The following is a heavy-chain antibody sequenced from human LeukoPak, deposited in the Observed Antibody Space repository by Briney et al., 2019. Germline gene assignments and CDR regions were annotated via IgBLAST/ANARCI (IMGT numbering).Heavy chain of an antibody. CDR2: ISYDGSNK. D-gene: IGHD3-3*01. V-gene: IGHV3-30-3*01. CDR3: ARDLDYDFWSGYFDY. Sequence: GSLRLSCAASGFTFSSYAMHWVRQAPGKGLEWVAVISYDGSNKYYADSVKGRFTISRDNSKNTLYLQMNSLRAEDTAVYYCARDLDYDFWSGYFDYWGQGTLVTVSS. CDR1: GFTFSSYA. J-gene: IGHJ4*01.